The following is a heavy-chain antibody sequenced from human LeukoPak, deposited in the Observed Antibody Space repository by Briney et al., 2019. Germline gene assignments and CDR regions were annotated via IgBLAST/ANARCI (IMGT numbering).Heavy chain of an antibody. V-gene: IGHV4-59*11. J-gene: IGHJ5*02. CDR3: ARARHDFWSGFQGFDP. CDR2: IYYSGST. D-gene: IGHD3-3*01. Sequence: SETLSLTCTVSGGSISRHYWSWIRQPPGKGLEWIGYIYYSGSTNYNPSLKSRVTISVDTSKNQFSLKLSSVTAADTAVYYCARARHDFWSGFQGFDPWGQGTLVTVSS. CDR1: GGSISRHY.